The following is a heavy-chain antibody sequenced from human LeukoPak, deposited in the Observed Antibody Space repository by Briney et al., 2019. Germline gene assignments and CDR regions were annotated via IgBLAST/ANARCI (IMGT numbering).Heavy chain of an antibody. CDR3: ARGDIVVVVAANSYGMDV. J-gene: IGHJ6*02. Sequence: PSETLSLTCTVSGGSISSYYWSWIRQPPGKGLEWIGYIYYSGSTNYNPSLKSRVTISVDTSKNQFSLKLSSVTAADTAVYYCARGDIVVVVAANSYGMDVWGQGTTVTVSS. CDR2: IYYSGST. V-gene: IGHV4-59*01. D-gene: IGHD2-15*01. CDR1: GGSISSYY.